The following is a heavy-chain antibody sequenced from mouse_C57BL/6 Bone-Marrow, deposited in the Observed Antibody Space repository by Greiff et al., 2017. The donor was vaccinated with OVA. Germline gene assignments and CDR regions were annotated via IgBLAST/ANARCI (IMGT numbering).Heavy chain of an antibody. CDR1: GFTFSSYA. CDR3: TRVGRGAWFAY. J-gene: IGHJ3*01. V-gene: IGHV5-9-1*02. D-gene: IGHD4-1*01. Sequence: EVMLVESGEGLVKPGGSLKLSCAASGFTFSSYAMSWVRQTPEKRLEWVAYISSGGDYIYYAATVKGRFTISRDNARNTLYLQMSSLKSEDTAMYYCTRVGRGAWFAYWGQGTLVTVSA. CDR2: ISSGGDYI.